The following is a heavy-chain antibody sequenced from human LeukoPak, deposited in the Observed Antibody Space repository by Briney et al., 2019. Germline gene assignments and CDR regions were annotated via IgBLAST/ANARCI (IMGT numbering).Heavy chain of an antibody. CDR1: GFSVSDNY. V-gene: IGHV3-53*01. CDR3: AKSRVVDRRGYFDY. D-gene: IGHD2-15*01. J-gene: IGHJ4*02. Sequence: GGSLRLSCAGSGFSVSDNYMTWVRQAPGKGLEWVSTIGTRGDTYYADSVKGRFTISRDDSKNTLYLQMHSLGAEDTAVYYCAKSRVVDRRGYFDYWGQGTLVTVSS. CDR2: IGTRGDT.